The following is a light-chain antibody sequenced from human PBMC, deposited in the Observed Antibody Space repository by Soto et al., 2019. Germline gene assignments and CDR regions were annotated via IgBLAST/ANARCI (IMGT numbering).Light chain of an antibody. V-gene: IGKV3-15*01. CDR3: QQYGDSPL. Sequence: EKVMTQSPATLSLSPGERATLSCRASQSISSSLAWYQQKPGQAPRLLIYGASTRATGVPARFSGSGSGTEFTLSISSLQSEDFAVYYCQQYGDSPLFGPGTKVDIK. J-gene: IGKJ3*01. CDR1: QSISSS. CDR2: GAS.